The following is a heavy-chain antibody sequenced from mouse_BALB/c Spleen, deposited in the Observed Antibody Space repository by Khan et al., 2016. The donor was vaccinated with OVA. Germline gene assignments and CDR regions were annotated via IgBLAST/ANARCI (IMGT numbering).Heavy chain of an antibody. CDR2: IYPGGDYI. Sequence: QVQLQQSGPELVKPGASVKMSCKASGFPFTDYLMSWVKQRPGQGLEWIGEIYPGGDYIYYNERFKDKATLTSDISSNTAYMQLSSLTSEDSAVYCCARAGYGGFAYWGQGALVTVSA. J-gene: IGHJ3*01. V-gene: IGHV1-77*01. CDR1: GFPFTDYL. D-gene: IGHD3-2*02. CDR3: ARAGYGGFAY.